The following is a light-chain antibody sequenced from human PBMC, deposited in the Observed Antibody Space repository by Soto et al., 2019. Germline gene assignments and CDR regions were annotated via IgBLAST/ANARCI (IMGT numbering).Light chain of an antibody. CDR1: QRVDDSH. CDR3: QQYRMSPNT. J-gene: IGKJ5*01. CDR2: GAS. Sequence: EIVLTQSPGTLSFSPGERATLSFSSSQRVDDSHLAWYQLRPGQAPRLLIYGASTRATGIPDRFSGSGSGTDFSLTIRGLKPEDFAVYYCQQYRMSPNTFGQGTRLEIK. V-gene: IGKV3-20*01.